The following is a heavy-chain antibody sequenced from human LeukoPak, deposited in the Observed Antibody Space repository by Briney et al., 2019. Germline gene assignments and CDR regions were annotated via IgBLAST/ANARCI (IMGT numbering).Heavy chain of an antibody. CDR1: GFTFSSYA. Sequence: GGSLRLSCAASGFTFSSYAMRWVRQAPGKGLEWVSAISCSGGSKYYADSVKGRFTISRDNSKNTLYLQMNSLRAEDTAVYYCAKSQYSSRWYTPAFYIWGQGTKVTVSS. D-gene: IGHD6-13*01. CDR2: ISCSGGSK. J-gene: IGHJ3*02. CDR3: AKSQYSSRWYTPAFYI. V-gene: IGHV3-23*01.